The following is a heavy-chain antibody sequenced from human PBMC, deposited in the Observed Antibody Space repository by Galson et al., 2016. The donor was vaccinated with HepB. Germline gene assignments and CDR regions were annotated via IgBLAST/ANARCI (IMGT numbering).Heavy chain of an antibody. Sequence: SLRLSCAVSGFTFSSYEMNWVRQAPGKGLEWVSYISSSGSTIYYADSVKGRFTISRDNAKNSLYLQMHSLRAEDTSVYYCAREFALEMGGDYWGQGTLVTVSS. CDR2: ISSSGSTI. D-gene: IGHD5-24*01. CDR1: GFTFSSYE. V-gene: IGHV3-48*03. J-gene: IGHJ4*02. CDR3: AREFALEMGGDY.